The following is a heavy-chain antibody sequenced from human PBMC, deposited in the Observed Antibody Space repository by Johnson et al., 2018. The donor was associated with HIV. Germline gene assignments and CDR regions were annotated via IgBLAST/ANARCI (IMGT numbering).Heavy chain of an antibody. CDR1: GFTFSSYW. CDR3: ARDADTAMVTGGSFDI. Sequence: VQLVESGGGLVQPGGSLILSCAASGFTFSSYWMHWVRQAPGKGLVWVSRISSDGSSTYYPGSVKGRFTISRDNLNNTLSRQMNSLRAEDTAVYYCARDADTAMVTGGSFDIWGQGTMVTVSS. D-gene: IGHD5-18*01. CDR2: ISSDGSST. J-gene: IGHJ3*02. V-gene: IGHV3-74*01.